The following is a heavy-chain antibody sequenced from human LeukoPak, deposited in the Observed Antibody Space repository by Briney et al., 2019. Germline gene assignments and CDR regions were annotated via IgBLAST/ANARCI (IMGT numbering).Heavy chain of an antibody. V-gene: IGHV4-39*01. CDR3: AVTAMELDAFDI. J-gene: IGHJ3*02. D-gene: IGHD5-18*01. Sequence: SETLSLTCTVSGGPISSSSYYWGWIRQPPGKGLEWIGSIYYSGSTYYNPSLKSRVTISVDTSKNQFSLKLSSVTAADTAVYYCAVTAMELDAFDIWGQGTMVTVSS. CDR2: IYYSGST. CDR1: GGPISSSSYY.